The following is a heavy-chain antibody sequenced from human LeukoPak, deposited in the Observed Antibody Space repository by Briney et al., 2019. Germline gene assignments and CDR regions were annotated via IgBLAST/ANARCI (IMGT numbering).Heavy chain of an antibody. CDR3: AREGCSGGSCYHNWFDP. CDR2: INQDGSEK. Sequence: GGSLRLSCAASGFTFSSYWMSWVRQAPGKGLEWVANINQDGSEKYYVDSVKGRFTISRDNAKNSLYLRMNSLRAEDTAVYYCAREGCSGGSCYHNWFDPWGQGTLVTVSS. J-gene: IGHJ5*02. D-gene: IGHD2-15*01. V-gene: IGHV3-7*01. CDR1: GFTFSSYW.